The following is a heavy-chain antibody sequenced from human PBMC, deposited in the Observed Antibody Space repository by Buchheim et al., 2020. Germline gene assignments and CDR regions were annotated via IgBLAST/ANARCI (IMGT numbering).Heavy chain of an antibody. V-gene: IGHV3-23*01. J-gene: IGHJ4*02. D-gene: IGHD6-13*01. Sequence: EVQLLESGGGLVQPGGSLRLSCAASGFTFSSYAMSWVRQAPGKGLEWVSAISGSGDSTYYADSVKGRFTISRDNSKNTLYLQMNSLRAEDTAVYYCAKDSVLEGIAAAGYFDYWGQGTL. CDR2: ISGSGDST. CDR1: GFTFSSYA. CDR3: AKDSVLEGIAAAGYFDY.